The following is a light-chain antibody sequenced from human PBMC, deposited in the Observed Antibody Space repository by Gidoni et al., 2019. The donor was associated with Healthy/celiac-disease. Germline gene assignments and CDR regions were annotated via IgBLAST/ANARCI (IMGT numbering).Light chain of an antibody. CDR3: SSYTSSSTLV. Sequence: QSALTQPASVSGSPGQSITISCTGTSSDVGGYNYVSWYQQHPGKAPKLMIYDVSNRPLGVSNRFSGSKSGNTASLTISGLQAEDEAGYYCSSYTSSSTLVFGGGTKLTVL. V-gene: IGLV2-14*01. CDR2: DVS. J-gene: IGLJ2*01. CDR1: SSDVGGYNY.